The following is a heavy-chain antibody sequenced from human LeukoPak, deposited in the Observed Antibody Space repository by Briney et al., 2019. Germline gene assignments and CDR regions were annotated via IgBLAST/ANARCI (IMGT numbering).Heavy chain of an antibody. CDR2: IKQDGSEK. J-gene: IGHJ4*02. CDR1: GFTFSSYW. Sequence: GGSLRLSCAASGFTFSSYWMSWVRQAPGKGLEWVANIKQDGSEKYYVDSVKGRFTISRDNAKNSLYLQMNSLRAEDTAVYYCARGAKATIEIYYFDYWGQGTLVTVSS. V-gene: IGHV3-7*01. CDR3: ARGAKATIEIYYFDY. D-gene: IGHD5-12*01.